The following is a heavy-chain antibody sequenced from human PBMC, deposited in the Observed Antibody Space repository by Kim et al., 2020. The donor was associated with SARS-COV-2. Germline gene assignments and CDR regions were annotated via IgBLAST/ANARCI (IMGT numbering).Heavy chain of an antibody. CDR3: ARGGYSSSWGAFDI. J-gene: IGHJ3*02. Sequence: AQGFTGRFVFSLDTSVSTAYLQISSLKAEDTAVYYCARGGYSSSWGAFDIWGQGTMVTVSS. V-gene: IGHV7-4-1*02. D-gene: IGHD6-13*01.